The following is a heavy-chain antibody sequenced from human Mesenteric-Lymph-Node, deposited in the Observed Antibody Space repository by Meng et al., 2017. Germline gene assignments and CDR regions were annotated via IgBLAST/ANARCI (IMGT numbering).Heavy chain of an antibody. V-gene: IGHV3-74*01. D-gene: IGHD6-19*01. J-gene: IGHJ4*02. CDR3: TGLSGPFDY. CDR2: INSDGRTT. Sequence: EVQLVESGGGLVQPGGSLRLSCAASGFTISRNWMHWVRQAPGKGLVWVSRINSDGRTTNYADSVKGRFTISRDNAKNTLYLQMNSLRAEDTAVYFCTGLSGPFDYWGQGTLVTVSS. CDR1: GFTISRNW.